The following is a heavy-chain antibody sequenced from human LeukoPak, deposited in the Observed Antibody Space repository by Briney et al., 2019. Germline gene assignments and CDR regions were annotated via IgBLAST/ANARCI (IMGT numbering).Heavy chain of an antibody. V-gene: IGHV3-21*01. CDR2: ISSGTSFI. D-gene: IGHD2-21*02. CDR1: GFPFSSYS. CDR3: ARGTTALMDV. Sequence: PGGSLRLSCAASGFPFSSYSMNWVRQAPGKGLEWVSSISSGTSFIYYADSVKGRFTISRDNAKNSLYLQMNSLRAEDTAVYCCARGTTALMDVWGKGTTVTVSS. J-gene: IGHJ6*03.